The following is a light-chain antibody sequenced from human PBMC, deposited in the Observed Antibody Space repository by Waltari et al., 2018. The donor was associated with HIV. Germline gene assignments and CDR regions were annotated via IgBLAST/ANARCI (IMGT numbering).Light chain of an antibody. V-gene: IGLV3-21*03. CDR1: NVGSKR. Sequence: SYILTQSPSVSVAPGKTAKISCGGDNVGSKRVHWYQQKSGQAPLLVIYDYAARPSGIPARFSGSNSGNTATRTITRVEVGDEADYYGQVWDFTTDHVVFGGGTKLTVL. CDR2: DYA. J-gene: IGLJ3*02. CDR3: QVWDFTTDHVV.